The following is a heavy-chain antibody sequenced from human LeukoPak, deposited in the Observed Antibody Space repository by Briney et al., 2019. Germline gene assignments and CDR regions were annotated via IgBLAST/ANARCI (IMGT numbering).Heavy chain of an antibody. CDR1: GGSISSYY. CDR3: ARDPLIVVVPAAYYPIFDY. V-gene: IGHV4-4*07. J-gene: IGHJ4*02. Sequence: PSETLSLTCTVSGGSISSYYWSWIRQPAGKGLEWIGRIYTSGSTNYNPSLKSRVTMSVDTSKNQFSLKLSSVTAADTAVYYCARDPLIVVVPAAYYPIFDYWGQGTLVTVSS. CDR2: IYTSGST. D-gene: IGHD2-2*01.